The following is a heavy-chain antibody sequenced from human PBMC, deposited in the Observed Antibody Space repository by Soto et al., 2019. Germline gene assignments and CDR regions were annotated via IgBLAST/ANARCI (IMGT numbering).Heavy chain of an antibody. J-gene: IGHJ6*02. D-gene: IGHD6-19*01. CDR3: AKVRYSSPMGYYYGMDV. V-gene: IGHV1-69*13. CDR2: IIPIFGTA. CDR1: RVAFSKFI. Sequence: EASVKVSCKASRVAFSKFIVTWVRQAPGLGLEWVGGIIPIFGTANYAQKFQGRVTITADESTSTSYMEVNNLRSEDTAVYYCAKVRYSSPMGYYYGMDVWRQGTTVTVSS.